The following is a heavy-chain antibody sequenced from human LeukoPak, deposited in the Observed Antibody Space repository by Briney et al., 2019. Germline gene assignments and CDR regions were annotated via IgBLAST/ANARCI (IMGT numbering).Heavy chain of an antibody. J-gene: IGHJ4*02. Sequence: SSETLSLTCAVYGGSFSGYYWSWIRQHPGKGLEWIGYIYYSGSTYYNPSLKSRVTISVDTSKNQFSLKLSSVTAADTAVYYCARGDYYDSSGPDYWGQGTLVTVSS. V-gene: IGHV4-31*11. CDR1: GGSFSGYY. D-gene: IGHD3-22*01. CDR2: IYYSGST. CDR3: ARGDYYDSSGPDY.